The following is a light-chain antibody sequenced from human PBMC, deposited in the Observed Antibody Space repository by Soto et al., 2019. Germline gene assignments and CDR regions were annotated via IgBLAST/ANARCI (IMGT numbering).Light chain of an antibody. V-gene: IGKV3-20*01. J-gene: IGKJ1*01. CDR1: QSVRTY. CDR2: GAS. Sequence: IVMTQSPATLSLSPGEKATLSCRASQSVRTYLAWYQVKPGQAPRLLIYGASSRATGIPDRFSGSGSGTDFTLTISRLEHEDFAVYYCQQYGSSPRTFGQGTKVDIK. CDR3: QQYGSSPRT.